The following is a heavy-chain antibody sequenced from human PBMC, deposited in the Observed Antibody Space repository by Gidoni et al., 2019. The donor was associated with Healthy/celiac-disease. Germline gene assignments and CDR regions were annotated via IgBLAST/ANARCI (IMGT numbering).Heavy chain of an antibody. CDR2: IYYSGST. CDR3: AREDYGDYAMGGAFDI. V-gene: IGHV4-61*01. D-gene: IGHD4-17*01. CDR1: GGSVSSGSYY. J-gene: IGHJ3*02. Sequence: QVQLQESGPGLVKPSETLSLTCTVSGGSVSSGSYYWSWIRQPPVKGLEWIGYIYYSGSTNYNPSLKSRVTISVDTSKNQFSLKLSSVTAADTAVYYCAREDYGDYAMGGAFDIWGQGTMVTVSS.